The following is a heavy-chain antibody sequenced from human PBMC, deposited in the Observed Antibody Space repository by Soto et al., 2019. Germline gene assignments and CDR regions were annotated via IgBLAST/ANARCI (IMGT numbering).Heavy chain of an antibody. D-gene: IGHD5-12*01. CDR1: GGSLTSYY. CDR3: ARRIVSTETFDY. CDR2: VYYTGIA. Sequence: QVQLQESGPGLVKPSETLSLTCTVSGGSLTSYYWSWIRQPPGKGLEWIGFVYYTGIARYNPSLKSRXXIXVXXSKNQFSLKLTSVTAADTAIYYCARRIVSTETFDYWGQGTLVTVSS. V-gene: IGHV4-59*08. J-gene: IGHJ4*02.